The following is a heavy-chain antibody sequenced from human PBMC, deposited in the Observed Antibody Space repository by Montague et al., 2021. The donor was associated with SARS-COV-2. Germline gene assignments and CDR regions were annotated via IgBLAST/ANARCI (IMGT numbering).Heavy chain of an antibody. D-gene: IGHD3-10*01. V-gene: IGHV3-74*01. J-gene: IGHJ5*02. CDR3: AGGGLWFGP. Sequence: SLRLSCAASGFSIGNYWMHWVRQAPGKGLVWVSRINSDGSSTGYADSVKGRFTISRDNAKNTLYLQMNSLRAEDTAVYFCAGGGLWFGPGGQGTLVTVSS. CDR2: INSDGSST. CDR1: GFSIGNYW.